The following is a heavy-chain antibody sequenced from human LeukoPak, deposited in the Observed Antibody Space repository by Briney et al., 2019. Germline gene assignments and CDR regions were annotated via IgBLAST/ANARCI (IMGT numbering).Heavy chain of an antibody. CDR2: TSGSGGST. CDR1: GFTFSSYA. V-gene: IGHV3-23*01. J-gene: IGHJ4*02. D-gene: IGHD6-19*01. CDR3: AKDHPVAAIRGYFDY. Sequence: GGSLRLSCAASGFTFSSYAMSSVRRAPGKGLEWVSATSGSGGSTYYADSVKGRFTISRDNSKNTLYLQMNSLRAEDTAVYYCAKDHPVAAIRGYFDYWGQGTLATVS.